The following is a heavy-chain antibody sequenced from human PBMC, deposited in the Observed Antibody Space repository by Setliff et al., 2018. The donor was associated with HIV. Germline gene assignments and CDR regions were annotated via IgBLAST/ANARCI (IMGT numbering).Heavy chain of an antibody. J-gene: IGHJ4*02. D-gene: IGHD3-22*01. CDR2: IYYSGST. V-gene: IGHV4-59*12. Sequence: SETLSLTCIVSGGSIGSYYWSWIRQSPGKGLEWIGYIYYSGSTYYNPSLKSRVTISVDTSKNQFSLNLTSVTAADTAVYYCARDSSGYYRYWGQGTLVTVSS. CDR1: GGSIGSYY. CDR3: ARDSSGYYRY.